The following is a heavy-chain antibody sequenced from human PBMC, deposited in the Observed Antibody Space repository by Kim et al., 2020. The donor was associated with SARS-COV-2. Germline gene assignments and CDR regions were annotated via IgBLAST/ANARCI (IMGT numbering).Heavy chain of an antibody. V-gene: IGHV1-2*06. D-gene: IGHD2-21*02. CDR3: ARLVNGGDPYDY. Sequence: ASVKVSCKASGYTFTGYYMHWVRQAPGQGLEWMGRINPNSGGTNYAQKFQGRVTMTRDTSISTAYMELSRLRSDDTAVYYCARLVNGGDPYDYWGQGTLVTVSS. J-gene: IGHJ4*02. CDR2: INPNSGGT. CDR1: GYTFTGYY.